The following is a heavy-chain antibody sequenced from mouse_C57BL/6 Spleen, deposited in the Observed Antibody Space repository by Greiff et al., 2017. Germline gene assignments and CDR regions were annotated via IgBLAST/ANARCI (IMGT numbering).Heavy chain of an antibody. CDR2: INPGSGGT. CDR3: ARPYVTTVVAPYY. J-gene: IGHJ2*01. CDR1: GYAFTNYL. V-gene: IGHV1-54*01. Sequence: QVQLQQSGAELVRPGTSVKVSCKASGYAFTNYLIEWVKQRPGQGLEWIGVINPGSGGTYYNEKFKGKATLTADKSSSTAYMQLSSLTSEDSAVYFCARPYVTTVVAPYYWGQGTTLTVSS. D-gene: IGHD1-1*01.